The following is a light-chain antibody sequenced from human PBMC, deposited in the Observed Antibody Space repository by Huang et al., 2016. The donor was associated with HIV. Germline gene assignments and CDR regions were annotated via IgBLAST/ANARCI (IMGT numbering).Light chain of an antibody. CDR1: HSVLKTSNNKNC. Sequence: DIVVTQSPDSLALSLGGRAAINCTASHSVLKTSNNKNCLCWYQIKPGQPPKLLIYWASTRESGVPDRFSGSGSGTHFTLTIASLQAEDVAVYYCHQCYDTPQTFGQRTKVEVK. CDR3: HQCYDTPQT. CDR2: WAS. V-gene: IGKV4-1*01. J-gene: IGKJ1*01.